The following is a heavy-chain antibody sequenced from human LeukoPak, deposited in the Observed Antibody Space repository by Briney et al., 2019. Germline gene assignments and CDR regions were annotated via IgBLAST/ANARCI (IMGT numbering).Heavy chain of an antibody. V-gene: IGHV4-34*01. Sequence: TSETLSLTCAVYGGSFSGYYWRWIRQPPGKGLEWIGEINHSGSTNYNLSLKSRVTISVDTSKNQFSLKLSSVTAADTAVYYCARDDDQYWYFDLWGRGTLVTVSS. CDR2: INHSGST. J-gene: IGHJ2*01. CDR3: ARDDDQYWYFDL. D-gene: IGHD1-1*01. CDR1: GGSFSGYY.